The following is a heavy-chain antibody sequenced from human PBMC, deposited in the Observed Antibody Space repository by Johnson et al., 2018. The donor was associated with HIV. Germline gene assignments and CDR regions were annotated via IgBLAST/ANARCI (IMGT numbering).Heavy chain of an antibody. Sequence: QVQLVESGGGVVQPGRSLRLSCAASGFTFSSYAMHWVRQAPGKGLEWVAVISYDGSNKYYADSVKGRFTISRDNSKNTLYLQMNSLRAEDTAVYYCRAAKDSQTHFSIAVVDDLDAFDIWGQGTMVTVSS. D-gene: IGHD6-19*01. V-gene: IGHV3-30*04. CDR2: ISYDGSNK. CDR1: GFTFSSYA. J-gene: IGHJ3*02. CDR3: RAAKDSQTHFSIAVVDDLDAFDI.